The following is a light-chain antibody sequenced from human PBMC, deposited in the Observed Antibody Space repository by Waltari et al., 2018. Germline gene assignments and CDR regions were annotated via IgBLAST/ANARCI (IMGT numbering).Light chain of an antibody. J-gene: IGKJ1*01. CDR2: WAS. V-gene: IGKV4-1*01. Sequence: DIVMTQSPDSLAVSLGERATINCKSSQSVLYSSNNKNYLAWYQQKPGQPPKLLIYWASTRESGVPDRFSGSGSGTDFTLTISSLQAEDVAVYYCQQYYSTLQTFGQGTTVEIK. CDR3: QQYYSTLQT. CDR1: QSVLYSSNNKNY.